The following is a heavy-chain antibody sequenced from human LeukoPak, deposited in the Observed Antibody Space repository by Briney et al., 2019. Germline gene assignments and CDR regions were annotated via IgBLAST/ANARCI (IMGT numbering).Heavy chain of an antibody. V-gene: IGHV3-73*01. J-gene: IGHJ4*02. CDR1: GFPFQGSA. D-gene: IGHD2-2*01. CDR2: IRSKANSYAT. CDR3: ACSSRSPTEY. Sequence: GSPSLSRPSSGFPFQGSALHWVRQASGKGLEGVGRIRSKANSYATAYAASVKGRFTISRDDSKITAYLQMNRMTAEDAAEYCGACSSRSPTEYWGQGTLATVSS.